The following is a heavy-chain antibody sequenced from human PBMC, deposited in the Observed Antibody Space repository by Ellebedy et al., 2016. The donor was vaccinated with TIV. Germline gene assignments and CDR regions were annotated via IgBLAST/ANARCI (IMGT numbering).Heavy chain of an antibody. D-gene: IGHD2-21*02. CDR1: ACSVSSTSYY. V-gene: IGHV4-39*01. CDR3: ARTDPWQPSDD. CDR2: VFYCGSP. Sequence: MPSETLSLTCSVSACSVSSTSYYWAWTRQPPGKGLAYIGCVFYCGSPYYNPSFQSRVTLSADTSKNQFSLNLRTVTAADTAVYYCARTDPWQPSDDWGQGILVSVSS. J-gene: IGHJ4*02.